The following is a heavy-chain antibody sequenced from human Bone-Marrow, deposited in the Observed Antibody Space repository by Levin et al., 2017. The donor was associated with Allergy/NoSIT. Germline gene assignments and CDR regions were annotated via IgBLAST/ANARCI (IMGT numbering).Heavy chain of an antibody. J-gene: IGHJ4*02. Sequence: GESLKISCQGSGYSFDTYWIGWVRQMPGKGLEWMGVIYPTDSDARYSPSFQGQVTISVDTSINTAYLQWSSLQAADTAIYFCARQDYDILAGHSHYFDSWGQGTVVIVSS. CDR1: GYSFDTYW. D-gene: IGHD3-9*01. V-gene: IGHV5-51*01. CDR3: ARQDYDILAGHSHYFDS. CDR2: IYPTDSDA.